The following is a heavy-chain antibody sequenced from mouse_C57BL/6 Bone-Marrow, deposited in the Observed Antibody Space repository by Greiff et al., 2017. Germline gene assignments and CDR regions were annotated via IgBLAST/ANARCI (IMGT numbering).Heavy chain of an antibody. CDR2: ISDGGSYT. J-gene: IGHJ2*01. CDR1: GFTFSSYA. V-gene: IGHV5-4*01. Sequence: EVKLVESGGGLVKPGGSLKLSCAASGFTFSSYAMSWVRQTPEKRLEWVATISDGGSYTYYPDNVKGRFTISRDNAKNNLYLLMSHLKSEDTAMYYCAREGGYYPLYFDYWGQGTTLTVSS. CDR3: AREGGYYPLYFDY. D-gene: IGHD2-3*01.